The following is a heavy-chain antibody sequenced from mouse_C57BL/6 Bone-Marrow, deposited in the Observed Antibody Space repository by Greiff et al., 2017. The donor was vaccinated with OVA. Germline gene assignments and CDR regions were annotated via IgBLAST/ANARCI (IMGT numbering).Heavy chain of an antibody. CDR1: GFTFSSYA. CDR2: ISDGGSYT. V-gene: IGHV5-4*03. Sequence: EVKVVESGGGLVKPGGSLKLSCAASGFTFSSYAMSWVRPTPEKRLEWVATISDGGSYTYYPDNVKGRFTISRDNAKNNLYLQMSHLKSEDTAMYYGARVRITTVVATPLDYWGQGTTLTVSS. J-gene: IGHJ2*01. CDR3: ARVRITTVVATPLDY. D-gene: IGHD1-1*01.